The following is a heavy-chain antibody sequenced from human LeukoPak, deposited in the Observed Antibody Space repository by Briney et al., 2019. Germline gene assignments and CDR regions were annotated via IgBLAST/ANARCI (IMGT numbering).Heavy chain of an antibody. J-gene: IGHJ6*02. Sequence: SVKVSCKASGGTFSSYAISWVRQAPGQGLEWMGGIIPIFGTANYAQKFRGRVTITADESTSTAYMELSSLRSEDTAVYYCAREDAAMVRGYYYYGMDVWGQGTTVTVSS. CDR2: IIPIFGTA. D-gene: IGHD3-10*01. CDR1: GGTFSSYA. CDR3: AREDAAMVRGYYYYGMDV. V-gene: IGHV1-69*01.